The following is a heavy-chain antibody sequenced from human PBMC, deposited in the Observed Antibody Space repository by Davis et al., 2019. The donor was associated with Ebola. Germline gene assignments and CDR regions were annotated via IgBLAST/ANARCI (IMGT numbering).Heavy chain of an antibody. CDR2: MSDSGST. J-gene: IGHJ4*02. CDR3: ARDRGTTMVPWFDY. CDR1: GYSISSRYS. Sequence: MPSETLSLTCSVSGYSISSRYSWGWIRQPPGKGLEWIGSMSDSGSTYYNPSLKNRVIISVDTSKNQFSLKLRSVTAADTALYYCARDRGTTMVPWFDYWGRGALVTVSS. V-gene: IGHV4-38-2*02. D-gene: IGHD3-10*01.